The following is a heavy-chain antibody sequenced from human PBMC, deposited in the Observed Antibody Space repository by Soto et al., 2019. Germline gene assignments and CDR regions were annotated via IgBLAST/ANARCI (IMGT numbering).Heavy chain of an antibody. D-gene: IGHD1-26*01. V-gene: IGHV1-58*01. CDR3: AADARGSGSRTPAAFDI. Sequence: SVKVSCKASGFTFTSSAVQWVRQARGQRLGWIGWIVVGSGNTNYAQKFQERVTITRDTSTSTAYMELSSLRSEDTAVYYCAADARGSGSRTPAAFDIWGQGTMVTVSS. CDR1: GFTFTSSA. J-gene: IGHJ3*02. CDR2: IVVGSGNT.